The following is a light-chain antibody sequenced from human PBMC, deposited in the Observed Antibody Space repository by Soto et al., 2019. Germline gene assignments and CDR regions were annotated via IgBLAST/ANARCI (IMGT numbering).Light chain of an antibody. Sequence: DVQMTQSPSAVSASVGDRVTITCRASQGINNRLAWYRQRPGAAPKLLIYSASKLESGVPSRFSGSGSGTDFTLTISGLQSEDFATYYCQQTNDFPITFGQGTRLEIK. J-gene: IGKJ5*01. V-gene: IGKV1-12*01. CDR3: QQTNDFPIT. CDR2: SAS. CDR1: QGINNR.